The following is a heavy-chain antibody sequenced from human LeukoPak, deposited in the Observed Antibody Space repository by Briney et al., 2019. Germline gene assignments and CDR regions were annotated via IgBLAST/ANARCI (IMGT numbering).Heavy chain of an antibody. J-gene: IGHJ4*02. Sequence: ASVKVSCKASGYTFTNNYMHWVRQAPGQGLEWMGIIHPGDGGTTYAQKFQSRLTMTRDTSTSTVYMELNSLRSEDTAVYYCAIEAGTFDYWGQGTLVTVSS. CDR1: GYTFTNNY. CDR3: AIEAGTFDY. D-gene: IGHD6-19*01. V-gene: IGHV1-46*01. CDR2: IHPGDGGT.